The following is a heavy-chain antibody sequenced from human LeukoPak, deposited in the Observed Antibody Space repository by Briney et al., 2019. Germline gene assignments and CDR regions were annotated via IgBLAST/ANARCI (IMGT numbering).Heavy chain of an antibody. CDR1: GYTFTIYG. CDR3: ARAGYCSGGSCHTGAFDI. CDR2: ISPYNDNA. V-gene: IGHV1-18*01. D-gene: IGHD2-15*01. J-gene: IGHJ3*02. Sequence: ASVTVSFKASGYTFTIYGITWVRQAPGQGLEWMGWISPYNDNANYAQKLQGRVTMTTDTSTSTAYMELRSLRSDDTAVYYCARAGYCSGGSCHTGAFDIWGQGTMVAGSS.